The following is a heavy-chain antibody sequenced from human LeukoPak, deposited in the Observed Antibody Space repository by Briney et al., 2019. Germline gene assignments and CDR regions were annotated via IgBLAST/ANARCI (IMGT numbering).Heavy chain of an antibody. CDR1: GFTFNNYW. D-gene: IGHD5-24*01. CDR3: ARLVEMATSQPEAPYAFDI. V-gene: IGHV3-7*01. CDR2: IKHDRREK. Sequence: GGSLRLSCAASGFTFNNYWMTWVRQAPGKGLEWVANIKHDRREKYCVDSVKGRFTISRDNDNNSLFLQMNSLRAEDTAVYYCARLVEMATSQPEAPYAFDIWGQGTMVTVSS. J-gene: IGHJ3*02.